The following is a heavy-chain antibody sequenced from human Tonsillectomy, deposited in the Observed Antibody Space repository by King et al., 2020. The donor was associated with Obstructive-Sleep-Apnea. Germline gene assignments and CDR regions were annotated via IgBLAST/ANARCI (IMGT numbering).Heavy chain of an antibody. V-gene: IGHV4-38-2*02. D-gene: IGHD5-18*01. CDR1: GYSISSNYC. CDR2: ISHIVTT. CDR3: ARERMIQLWLRDSFDM. J-gene: IGHJ3*02. Sequence: QLQESGPGLVKASETLSLTCTVSGYSISSNYCWGWIRQPPGKGLDWFGSISHIVTTYYNPSLQDRVTISIDTSKNQFSLTLMSVTAADTAVYYCARERMIQLWLRDSFDMWGQGTMVTVSS.